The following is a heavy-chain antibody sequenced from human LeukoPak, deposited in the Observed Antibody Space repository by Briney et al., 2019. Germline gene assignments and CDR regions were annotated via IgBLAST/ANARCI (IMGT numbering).Heavy chain of an antibody. J-gene: IGHJ4*02. D-gene: IGHD6-13*01. CDR2: INPSGGST. CDR1: GYTFTSYY. Sequence: ASVKVSCKASGYTFTSYYMHWVRQAPGQGLEWMGIINPSGGSTSYAQKFQGRVTMTRDMSASTVYMELSSLRSEDTAVYYCARVGKAAAGCFDYWGQGTLVTVSS. CDR3: ARVGKAAAGCFDY. V-gene: IGHV1-46*01.